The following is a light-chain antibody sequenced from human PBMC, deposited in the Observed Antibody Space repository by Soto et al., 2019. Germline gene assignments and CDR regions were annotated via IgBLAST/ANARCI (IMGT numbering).Light chain of an antibody. CDR2: GAS. CDR3: QQYNNWPRT. Sequence: EIVMTQSPATLSVSQGERATLSCRASQSVSSNLAWYQQKPGQAPRLLLYGASTRATGIPARFGGSGSGTEFNLPISSLQSEDFAVYYCQQYNNWPRTFGQGTKVDI. J-gene: IGKJ1*01. V-gene: IGKV3-15*01. CDR1: QSVSSN.